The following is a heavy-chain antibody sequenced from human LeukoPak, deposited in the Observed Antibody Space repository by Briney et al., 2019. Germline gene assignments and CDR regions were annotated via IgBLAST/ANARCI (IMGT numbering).Heavy chain of an antibody. D-gene: IGHD5-24*01. Sequence: GGSLRLSCAASGFTFTNYNMNWVRQAPGKGLEWVSLIASSGRNTYYTDSVRGRFTISRDNSKKTLSLQMNSLRVEDTAIYYCAKDIQLSAWGLGTMVTVSS. CDR3: AKDIQLSA. J-gene: IGHJ3*01. CDR2: IASSGRNT. CDR1: GFTFTNYN. V-gene: IGHV3-23*01.